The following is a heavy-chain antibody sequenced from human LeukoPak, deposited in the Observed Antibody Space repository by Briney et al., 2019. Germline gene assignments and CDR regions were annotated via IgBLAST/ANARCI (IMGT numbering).Heavy chain of an antibody. CDR2: ISSSSSTI. D-gene: IGHD3-16*01. V-gene: IGHV3-48*04. J-gene: IGHJ4*02. Sequence: GGSLRLSCAASGFTFSSYNMNWVRQAPGKGLEWLSYISSSSSTIYYADSLKGRFTISRDNAKNSLYLQMNSLGAEDTAVYYCARDLVLGGGVDYWGQGTLVTVSS. CDR3: ARDLVLGGGVDY. CDR1: GFTFSSYN.